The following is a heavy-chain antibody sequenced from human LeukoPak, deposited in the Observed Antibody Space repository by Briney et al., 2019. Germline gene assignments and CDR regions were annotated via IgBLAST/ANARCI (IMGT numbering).Heavy chain of an antibody. Sequence: GGSLRLSCAASGFTFSDYYMSWIRQAPGKGLEWVSYISSSGGTTYYADSVKGRFTISRDNAKNSLYLQMNSLRAEDTAVYYCALTRTTVGFDYWGQGTLVTVSS. CDR1: GFTFSDYY. CDR2: ISSSGGTT. J-gene: IGHJ4*02. CDR3: ALTRTTVGFDY. D-gene: IGHD4-23*01. V-gene: IGHV3-11*01.